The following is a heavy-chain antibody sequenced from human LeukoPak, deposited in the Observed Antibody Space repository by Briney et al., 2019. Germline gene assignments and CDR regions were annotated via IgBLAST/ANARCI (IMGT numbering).Heavy chain of an antibody. CDR3: ARVSLNREPDY. D-gene: IGHD1-14*01. CDR2: IIPIFGTA. Sequence: GASVKVSCKASGGTFSSYAISWVRQAPGQGLEWMGGIIPIFGTADYAQKVQGRGTITADEATSTAYMELSRLRSEDTAVYYCARVSLNREPDYWGQGTLVTVSS. J-gene: IGHJ4*02. V-gene: IGHV1-69*13. CDR1: GGTFSSYA.